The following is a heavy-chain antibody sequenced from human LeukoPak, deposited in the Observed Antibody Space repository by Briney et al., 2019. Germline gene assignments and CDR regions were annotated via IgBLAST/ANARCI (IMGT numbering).Heavy chain of an antibody. J-gene: IGHJ6*03. V-gene: IGHV4-4*09. CDR2: IYTSGST. CDR3: ARLSRGGHYYMDV. D-gene: IGHD6-13*01. CDR1: GGSISSYY. Sequence: SETLSLTCTVSGGSISSYYWSWIRQPPGKGLEWIGYIYTSGSTNYNPSLKSRVTISVDTSKNQFSLKLSSVTAADTAVYYCARLSRGGHYYMDVWGKGTTVTVSS.